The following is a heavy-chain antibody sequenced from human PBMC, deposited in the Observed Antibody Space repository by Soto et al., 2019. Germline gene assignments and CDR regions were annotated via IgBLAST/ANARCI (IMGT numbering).Heavy chain of an antibody. CDR2: IYYSGST. CDR1: GGSISSGDYY. D-gene: IGHD1-1*01. J-gene: IGHJ4*02. Sequence: QVQLQESGPGLVKPSQTLSLTCTVSGGSISSGDYYWSWIRQHPGKGLEWIGYIYYSGSTYYNPSLKSRVTISVDTSKNQFSLKLSSVTAADTAVYYCARDRMEPGGVPTFDYWGQGTLVTVSS. CDR3: ARDRMEPGGVPTFDY. V-gene: IGHV4-31*03.